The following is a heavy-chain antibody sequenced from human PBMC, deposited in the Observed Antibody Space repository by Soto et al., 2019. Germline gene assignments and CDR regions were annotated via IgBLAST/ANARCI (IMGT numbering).Heavy chain of an antibody. CDR3: ASPAGPPVVVAATPEYFQH. CDR1: GGSISSYY. D-gene: IGHD2-15*01. CDR2: IYYSGST. J-gene: IGHJ1*01. V-gene: IGHV4-59*04. Sequence: PSETLSLTCTVSGGSISSYYWSWIRQPPGKGLEWIGYIYYSGSTYYNPSLKSRVTISVDTSKNQFSLKLSSVTAADTAVYYCASPAGPPVVVAATPEYFQHWGQGTLVTVSS.